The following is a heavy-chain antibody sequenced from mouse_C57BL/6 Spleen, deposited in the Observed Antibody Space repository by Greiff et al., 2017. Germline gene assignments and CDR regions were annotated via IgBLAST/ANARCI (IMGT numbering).Heavy chain of an antibody. CDR3: ARYYSNYDAMDY. J-gene: IGHJ4*01. V-gene: IGHV1-18*01. D-gene: IGHD2-5*01. CDR1: GYTFPDYN. CDR2: INPNNGGT. Sequence: VQLQQSGPELVKPGASVKIPCKASGYTFPDYNMDWVKQSHGKSLEWIGDINPNNGGTIYNQKFKGKATLTVDKSSSTAYMELRSLTSEDTAVYYCARYYSNYDAMDYWGQGTSVTVSS.